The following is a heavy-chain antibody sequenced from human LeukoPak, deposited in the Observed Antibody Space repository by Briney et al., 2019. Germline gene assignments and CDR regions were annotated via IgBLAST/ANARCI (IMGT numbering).Heavy chain of an antibody. J-gene: IGHJ4*02. D-gene: IGHD5-12*01. CDR3: ARLSGYDWASFHDY. Sequence: SETLSLTCTVSGGSISSYYWSWIRQPPGKGLEWIGYIYYSGSTNYNPSLKSRVTISVDTSKNQFSLRLSSVTAADTAVYYCARLSGYDWASFHDYWGQGTLVTVSS. CDR2: IYYSGST. CDR1: GGSISSYY. V-gene: IGHV4-59*01.